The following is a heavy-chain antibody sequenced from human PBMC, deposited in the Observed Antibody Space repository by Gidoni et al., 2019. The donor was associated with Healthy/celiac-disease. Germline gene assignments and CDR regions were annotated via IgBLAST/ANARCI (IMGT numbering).Heavy chain of an antibody. Sequence: EVQLVESGGGLVHPGGSLRLSCAASAFPLRSYEMNWVRQASGKWLEWVSYISSSGNTIYYADSVKGRFTISRDNAKNSLYLQMNSLRAEDTAVYYCARDRDDYVWGSYRKGFDPWGQGTLVTVSS. J-gene: IGHJ5*02. CDR2: ISSSGNTI. V-gene: IGHV3-48*03. D-gene: IGHD3-16*02. CDR1: AFPLRSYE. CDR3: ARDRDDYVWGSYRKGFDP.